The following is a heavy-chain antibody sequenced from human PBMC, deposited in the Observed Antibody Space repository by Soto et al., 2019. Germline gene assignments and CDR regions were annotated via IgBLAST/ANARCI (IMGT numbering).Heavy chain of an antibody. J-gene: IGHJ6*02. CDR1: GYTFTGYY. V-gene: IGHV1-2*04. D-gene: IGHD1-7*01. Sequence: ASVKVSCKASGYTFTGYYMHWVRQAPGQGLEWMGWINPNSGGTNYAQKFQGWVTMTRDTSISTAYMELSRLRSDDTAVYYCARERGVTGTTYYYYGMDVWGQGSTVPVSS. CDR3: ARERGVTGTTYYYYGMDV. CDR2: INPNSGGT.